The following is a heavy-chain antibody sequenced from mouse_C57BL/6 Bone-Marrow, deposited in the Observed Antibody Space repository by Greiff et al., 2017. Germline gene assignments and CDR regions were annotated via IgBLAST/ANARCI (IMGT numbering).Heavy chain of an antibody. V-gene: IGHV14-4*01. D-gene: IGHD2-3*01. CDR3: TTRYYDGYRYYFDY. J-gene: IGHJ2*01. Sequence: VQLVESGAELVRPGASVKLSCTASGFNIKDDYMHWVKQRPEQGLEWIGWIDPENGDTEYASKFQGKATITADTSSNTAYLQLSSLTSEDTAVYYCTTRYYDGYRYYFDYWGQGTTLTVSS. CDR2: IDPENGDT. CDR1: GFNIKDDY.